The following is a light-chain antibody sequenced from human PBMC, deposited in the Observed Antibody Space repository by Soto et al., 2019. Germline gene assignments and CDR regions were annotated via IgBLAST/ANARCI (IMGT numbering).Light chain of an antibody. J-gene: IGKJ2*01. V-gene: IGKV1-39*01. CDR3: QQTYSPPYT. CDR1: QSISSY. Sequence: DIQMTHSPSSLSASVGDRVTITCRASQSISSYLNWYQQKPGKAPDLLIFGASSLKSGVPSTFSGSASGTDFTLTISSLQPEHFATYYCQQTYSPPYTFGQGTKLEI. CDR2: GAS.